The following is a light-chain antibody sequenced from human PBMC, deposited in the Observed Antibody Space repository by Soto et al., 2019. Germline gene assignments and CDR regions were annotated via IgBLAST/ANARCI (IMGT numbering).Light chain of an antibody. CDR2: EVS. V-gene: IGLV2-14*01. CDR1: SSDVGGYNY. Sequence: QSALTQPASVSGSPGQSITISCTGTSSDVGGYNYVSWYQQHPGKAPKLMIYEVSNRPSGVSNRFSGSKSDNTASLTISGLQAADEADYYCSPYTSFSTYVFGTGTKLTVL. CDR3: SPYTSFSTYV. J-gene: IGLJ1*01.